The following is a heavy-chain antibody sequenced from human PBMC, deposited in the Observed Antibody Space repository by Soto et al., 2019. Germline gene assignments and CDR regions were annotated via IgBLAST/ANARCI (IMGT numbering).Heavy chain of an antibody. J-gene: IGHJ4*02. V-gene: IGHV4-4*02. D-gene: IGHD7-27*01. Sequence: PSETLSLTCAVSGGSISSSNWWRWVRQPPGKGLEWIGEVYPSGSTNYNPSLKSRVTISLDKSKNQFSLKLSSVTAADTAVYYCERDGDSSTFDYWGPGTMATVST. CDR3: ERDGDSSTFDY. CDR2: VYPSGST. CDR1: GGSISSSNW.